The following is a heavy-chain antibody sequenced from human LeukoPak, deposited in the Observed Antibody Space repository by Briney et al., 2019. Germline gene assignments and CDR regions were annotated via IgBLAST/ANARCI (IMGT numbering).Heavy chain of an antibody. CDR1: GDSISGSNW. J-gene: IGHJ4*02. D-gene: IGHD6-19*01. CDR3: AGAPPYGSDWSKGVFDY. V-gene: IGHV4-4*02. CDR2: IYHRGST. Sequence: SGTLSLTCVVSGDSISGSNWWSWVRQPPGNGLEWIGEIYHRGSTNYNPSLKNRVTISVDKSKNQFSLKLSSVTAADTAVYYCAGAPPYGSDWSKGVFDYWGQGTLVTVSS.